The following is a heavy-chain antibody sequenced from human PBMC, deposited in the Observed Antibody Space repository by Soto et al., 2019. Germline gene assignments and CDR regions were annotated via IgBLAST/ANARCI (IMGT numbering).Heavy chain of an antibody. D-gene: IGHD3-22*01. J-gene: IGHJ4*02. CDR3: ARHEQYYYHSSGYGFDY. Sequence: LETLSLTCSVSGGSISSSSHYWGWIRQPPGKGLEWIGSSFYSGSTYYNPSLKSRVSIFVDASKNQFSLRLSSVTAADTALYYCARHEQYYYHSSGYGFDYWSQGTLVTVSS. CDR1: GGSISSSSHY. V-gene: IGHV4-39*01. CDR2: SFYSGST.